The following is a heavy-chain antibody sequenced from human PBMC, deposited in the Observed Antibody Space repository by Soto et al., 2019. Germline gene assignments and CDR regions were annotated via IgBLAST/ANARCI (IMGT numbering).Heavy chain of an antibody. CDR3: ASWGYDSSGHSSYYSGMDV. Sequence: ASVKVSCKASGYTFTSYGISWVRQAPGQGLEWMGWISAYNGNTNYAQKLQGRVTMTTDTSTSTAYMELRSLRSDDTAVYYCASWGYDSSGHSSYYSGMDVWGQGTTVTVSS. J-gene: IGHJ6*02. CDR1: GYTFTSYG. D-gene: IGHD3-22*01. V-gene: IGHV1-18*01. CDR2: ISAYNGNT.